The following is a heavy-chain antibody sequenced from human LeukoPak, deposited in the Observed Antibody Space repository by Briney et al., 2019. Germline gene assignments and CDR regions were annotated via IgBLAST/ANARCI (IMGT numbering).Heavy chain of an antibody. Sequence: SETLSLTCTVSGGSISSYYWSWIRQPPGKGLEWIGYIYYSGSTNYNPSLKSRVTISLDTSKNQFSLKLSSVTAADTAVYYCATAGPTSGKHNFFDSWGQGTLVTVSS. D-gene: IGHD3-10*01. J-gene: IGHJ4*02. CDR2: IYYSGST. V-gene: IGHV4-59*12. CDR3: ATAGPTSGKHNFFDS. CDR1: GGSISSYY.